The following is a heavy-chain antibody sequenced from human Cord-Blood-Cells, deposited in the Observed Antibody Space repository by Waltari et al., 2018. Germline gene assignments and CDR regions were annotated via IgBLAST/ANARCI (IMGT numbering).Heavy chain of an antibody. V-gene: IGHV4-34*01. Sequence: QVQLQQWGAGLLKPSETLSLTCAVYGGSFSGYYWSWIRQPPGKGLEWIGEINHSGSTNYNPSLKSRVTISVDTSKNQFSLNLSSVTAADTAVYYCAMISGWYFDYWGQGTLVTVSS. CDR2: INHSGST. CDR3: AMISGWYFDY. D-gene: IGHD6-19*01. CDR1: GGSFSGYY. J-gene: IGHJ4*02.